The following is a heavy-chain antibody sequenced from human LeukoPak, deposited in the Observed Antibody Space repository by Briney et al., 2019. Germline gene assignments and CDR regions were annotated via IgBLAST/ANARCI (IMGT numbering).Heavy chain of an antibody. V-gene: IGHV5-51*01. CDR2: IYPGDSDT. CDR1: GYSFTSYW. D-gene: IGHD6-13*01. CDR3: VRHSIQQLDQGNDYYYGMDV. Sequence: GESLKISCKGSGYSFTSYWIGWVRQMPGKGLEWMGIIYPGDSDTRYSPSFQGQVTISADKSISTAYLQWSSLKASDTAMYYCVRHSIQQLDQGNDYYYGMDVWGQGTTVTVSS. J-gene: IGHJ6*02.